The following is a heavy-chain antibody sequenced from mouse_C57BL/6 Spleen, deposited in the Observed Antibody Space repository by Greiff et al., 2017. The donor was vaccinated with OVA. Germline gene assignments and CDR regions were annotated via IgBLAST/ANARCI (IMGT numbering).Heavy chain of an antibody. V-gene: IGHV1-9*01. D-gene: IGHD1-1*01. CDR3: ARSSTTVVSRGYFDV. CDR1: GYTFTGYW. J-gene: IGHJ1*03. CDR2: ILPGSGST. Sequence: VQLQESGAELMKPGASVKLSCKATGYTFTGYWIEWVKQRPGHGLEWIGEILPGSGSTNYYEKFKGKATFTADTSTNTAYMQLSSLTTEDSAIYYGARSSTTVVSRGYFDVWGTGTTVTVSS.